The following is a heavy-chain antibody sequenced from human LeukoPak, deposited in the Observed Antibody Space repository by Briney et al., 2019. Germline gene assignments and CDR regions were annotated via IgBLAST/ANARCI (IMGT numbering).Heavy chain of an antibody. V-gene: IGHV3-23*01. CDR3: AKALRGWNYFAFDI. J-gene: IGHJ3*02. CDR2: ISGSGGST. Sequence: GGSLRLSXAASGLTFSSYAMSWVRQAPGKGLEWVSAISGSGGSTYYADSVKGRFTISRDNSKNTLYLQMNSLRAEDTAVYYCAKALRGWNYFAFDIWGQGTMVTVSS. D-gene: IGHD1-7*01. CDR1: GLTFSSYA.